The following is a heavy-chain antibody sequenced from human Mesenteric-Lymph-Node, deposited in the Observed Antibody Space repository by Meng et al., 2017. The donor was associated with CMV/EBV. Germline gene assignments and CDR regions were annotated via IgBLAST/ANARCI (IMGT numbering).Heavy chain of an antibody. J-gene: IGHJ3*01. V-gene: IGHV3-7*03. CDR2: IKQDGSEK. CDR3: ARPIRGYQLHPLWAFDV. Sequence: WGSLRLSCAASGLTFSDYWMSWVRLAPGVGLEWVASIKQDGSEKYYVDSVNGRFTISRDNAQNSLYLQMNSLRGEDTAVYYCARPIRGYQLHPLWAFDVWGQGTMVTVSS. CDR1: GLTFSDYW. D-gene: IGHD2-2*01.